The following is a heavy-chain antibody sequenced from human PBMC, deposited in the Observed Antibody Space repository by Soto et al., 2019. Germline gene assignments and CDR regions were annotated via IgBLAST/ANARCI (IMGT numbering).Heavy chain of an antibody. D-gene: IGHD4-4*01. Sequence: GSLRLSCAASGFTFSSYGMHWVRQAPGKGLEWVAVIWYDGSNKYYADSVKGRFTISRDNSKNTLYLQMNSLRAEDAAVYYCARDSSHDYSNFFVPDYWGQGTLVTVSS. CDR1: GFTFSSYG. CDR2: IWYDGSNK. CDR3: ARDSSHDYSNFFVPDY. J-gene: IGHJ4*02. V-gene: IGHV3-33*01.